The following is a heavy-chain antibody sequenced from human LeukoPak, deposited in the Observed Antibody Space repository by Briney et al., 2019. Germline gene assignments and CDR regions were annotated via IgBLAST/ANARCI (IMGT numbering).Heavy chain of an antibody. V-gene: IGHV3-20*03. Sequence: SGINWNCGSTGYAYSVKGRFTISIDNAKNSLYLQMNSLRAEDTALYYCAREYSSGSFDYWGQGTLVTVSS. CDR3: AREYSSGSFDY. J-gene: IGHJ4*02. D-gene: IGHD6-19*01. CDR2: INWNCGST.